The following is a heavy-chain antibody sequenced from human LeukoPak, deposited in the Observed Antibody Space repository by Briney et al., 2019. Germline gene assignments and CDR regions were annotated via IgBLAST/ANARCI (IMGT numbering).Heavy chain of an antibody. V-gene: IGHV3-23*01. Sequence: GGSLRLSCAASGFTFSGYAMSWVRQAPGKGLEWVSAISGSGGSTYYADSVKGRFTISRDNSKNTLYLQMNSLRAEDAAVYYCAKDHTPISNYDSYGMDVWGQGTTVTVSS. CDR2: ISGSGGST. J-gene: IGHJ6*02. CDR1: GFTFSGYA. CDR3: AKDHTPISNYDSYGMDV. D-gene: IGHD2-15*01.